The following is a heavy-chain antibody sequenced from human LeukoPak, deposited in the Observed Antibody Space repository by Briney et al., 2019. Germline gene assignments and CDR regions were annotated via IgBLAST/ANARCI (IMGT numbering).Heavy chain of an antibody. CDR2: INPNSGGT. V-gene: IGHV1-2*06. D-gene: IGHD2-15*01. J-gene: IGHJ5*02. CDR3: ATTPHRWQLSILANWFGP. CDR1: GYTFTGYY. Sequence: ASVKVPCKASGYTFTGYYMHWVRQAPGQGLEWMGRINPNSGGTNYAQKFQGRVTMTRDTSISTAYMELSRLRSDDTAVYYCATTPHRWQLSILANWFGPWGQGTLVTVSS.